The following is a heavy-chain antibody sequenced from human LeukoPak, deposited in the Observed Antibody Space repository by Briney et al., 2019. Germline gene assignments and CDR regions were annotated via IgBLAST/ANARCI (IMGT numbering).Heavy chain of an antibody. CDR2: ISHSGST. CDR1: GYSISSGYY. J-gene: IGHJ4*02. Sequence: SETLSLTCTVSGYSISSGYYWGWIRQPPGKGLEWIASISHSGSTYYNPSLKSRVTISVDMSKNQFSLQLSSVTAADTAAYYCGRGERGVDYWGQGTLVTVSS. V-gene: IGHV4-38-2*02. D-gene: IGHD2-8*01. CDR3: GRGERGVDY.